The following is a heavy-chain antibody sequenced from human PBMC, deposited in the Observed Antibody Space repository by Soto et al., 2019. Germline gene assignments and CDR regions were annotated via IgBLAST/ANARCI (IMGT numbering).Heavy chain of an antibody. J-gene: IGHJ6*02. CDR3: AREVVVPAAIEGYYYYGMDV. D-gene: IGHD2-2*02. CDR2: INPNSGGT. CDR1: GYTFTGYY. Sequence: ASVKVSCKASGYTFTGYYMHWVRQAPGQGRVGMGWINPNSGGTNYAQKFQGRVTMTRDTPISTAYMELSRLRSDDTAVYYCAREVVVPAAIEGYYYYGMDVWGQGTTVTVFS. V-gene: IGHV1-2*02.